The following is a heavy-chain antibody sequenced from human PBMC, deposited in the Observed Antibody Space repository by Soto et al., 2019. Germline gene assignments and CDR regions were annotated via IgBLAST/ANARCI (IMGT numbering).Heavy chain of an antibody. D-gene: IGHD6-19*01. Sequence: SETLSLTCTVSCGSISTYYWSWIRQPPGKGLEWIGYIYYSGSTNYNPSLKSRVTISLDTSKNQFSLRLSSVTAADTAVYYCARETYSSGWYYWFDPWGQGTLVTVS. CDR2: IYYSGST. CDR1: CGSISTYY. V-gene: IGHV4-59*01. J-gene: IGHJ5*02. CDR3: ARETYSSGWYYWFDP.